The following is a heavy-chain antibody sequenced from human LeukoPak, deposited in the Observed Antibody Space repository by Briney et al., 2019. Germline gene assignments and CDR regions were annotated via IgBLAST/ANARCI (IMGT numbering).Heavy chain of an antibody. CDR3: ARYTLYKTHFDY. Sequence: PSQTLSLTCTVSDGSISSNNYYWGWIRQPPGKGLEWIGNIYTTGSTYYSPSLKSRVTISVDTSKNQFSLKLSSVTAADTAVYYCARYTLYKTHFDYWGQGTLVTVSS. D-gene: IGHD5-24*01. V-gene: IGHV4-39*01. CDR2: IYTTGST. J-gene: IGHJ4*02. CDR1: DGSISSNNYY.